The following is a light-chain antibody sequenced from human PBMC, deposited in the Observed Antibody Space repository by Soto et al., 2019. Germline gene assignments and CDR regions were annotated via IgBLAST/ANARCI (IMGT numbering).Light chain of an antibody. CDR2: AAS. CDR1: QSISSY. J-gene: IGKJ4*01. Sequence: DLQMTQSPSSLSASVGDRVTITCRASQSISSYLHWYQQKPGKAPKLLIYAASSLQSGVPSRFRGSGSGTDFTLTISSLQPEDVATYYCQRSFSTPLTFGGGTKVEIK. CDR3: QRSFSTPLT. V-gene: IGKV1-39*01.